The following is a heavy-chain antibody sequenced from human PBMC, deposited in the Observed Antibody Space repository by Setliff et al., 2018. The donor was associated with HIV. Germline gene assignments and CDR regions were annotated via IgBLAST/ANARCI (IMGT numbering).Heavy chain of an antibody. CDR2: ISPSGGAT. D-gene: IGHD3-22*01. CDR3: ARAGGAATIHDSSGYYFQTTPDAFDL. V-gene: IGHV1-46*01. Sequence: GASVKVSCKASGYTFTSYYIHWVRQAPGQGLEWMGMISPSGGATTYAQKFQGRVTMTRDTSTSTVYMGLSSLRSEDAAVYYCARAGGAATIHDSSGYYFQTTPDAFDLWGQGTKVTVSS. J-gene: IGHJ3*01. CDR1: GYTFTSYY.